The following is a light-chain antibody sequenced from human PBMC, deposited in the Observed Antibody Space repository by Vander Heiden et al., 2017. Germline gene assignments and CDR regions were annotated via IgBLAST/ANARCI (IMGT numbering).Light chain of an antibody. CDR3: MQTLQTPWT. CDR1: QSLLHGNGYNY. CDR2: LGS. Sequence: DILMTQSPLSLPVTPGEPASISCRSSQSLLHGNGYNYLHWYLQKPGQSPQLLIYLGSLRTSGVPDRFSGNGSGTDFTLKISRVEAEDVGVYYCMQTLQTPWTFGQGTKVEIK. V-gene: IGKV2-28*01. J-gene: IGKJ1*01.